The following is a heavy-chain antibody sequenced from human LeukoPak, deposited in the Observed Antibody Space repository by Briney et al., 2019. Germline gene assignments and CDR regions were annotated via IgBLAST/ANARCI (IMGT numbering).Heavy chain of an antibody. CDR1: GFTFSSYA. CDR2: ISYDGSNK. V-gene: IGHV3-30-3*01. J-gene: IGHJ3*02. D-gene: IGHD2-2*01. CDR3: ARDRVVPAASDAFDI. Sequence: GGSLRLSCAASGFTFSSYAMHWVRQAPGKGLEWVAVISYDGSNKYYADSVKGRFTISRDNSKNTLYLQMNSLRAEDTAVYYCARDRVVPAASDAFDIWGQGTMVTVSS.